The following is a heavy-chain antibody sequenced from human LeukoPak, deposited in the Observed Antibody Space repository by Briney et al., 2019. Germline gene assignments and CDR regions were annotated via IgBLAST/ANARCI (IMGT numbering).Heavy chain of an antibody. CDR1: GFTFSSYS. Sequence: GGSLRLSCAASGFTFSSYSMNWVRQAPGKGLEWVSSISSSSSYIYYADSVKGRFTISRDNAKNSLYLQMNSLRAEDTAVYYCARGLTDIVVVVAATGPGGFDPWGQGTLVTVSS. V-gene: IGHV3-21*01. CDR3: ARGLTDIVVVVAATGPGGFDP. CDR2: ISSSSSYI. J-gene: IGHJ5*02. D-gene: IGHD2-15*01.